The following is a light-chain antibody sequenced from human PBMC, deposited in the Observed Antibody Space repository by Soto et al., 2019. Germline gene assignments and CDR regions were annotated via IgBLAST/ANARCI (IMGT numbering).Light chain of an antibody. J-gene: IGKJ3*01. Sequence: EIVLTQSPDTLSLSPGERATLSCRASQSISGTYLAWFQQKPGQTPRLLLSGASRRATGIPERFSGSGSGTDFTLTISRLEPEDFAVYCCQLYGSSPLFTFGPGTKVDIK. CDR2: GAS. CDR3: QLYGSSPLFT. CDR1: QSISGTY. V-gene: IGKV3-20*01.